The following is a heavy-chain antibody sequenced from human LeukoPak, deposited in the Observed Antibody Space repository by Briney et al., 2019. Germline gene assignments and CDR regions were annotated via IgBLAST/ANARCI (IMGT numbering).Heavy chain of an antibody. CDR1: GYTFTSYD. CDR3: ARADVVVVVPAASYYYYYMDA. CDR2: MNPNSGNT. J-gene: IGHJ6*03. Sequence: GASVKVSCKASGYTFTSYDINWVRQATGQGLEWMGWMNPNSGNTGYAQKFQGRVTITRNTSISTAYMELSSLRSEDTAVYYCARADVVVVVPAASYYYYYMDAWGKGTTVTVSS. D-gene: IGHD2-2*01. V-gene: IGHV1-8*03.